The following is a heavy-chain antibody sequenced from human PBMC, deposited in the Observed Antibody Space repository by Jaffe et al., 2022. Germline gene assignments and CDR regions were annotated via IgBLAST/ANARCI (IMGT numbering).Heavy chain of an antibody. V-gene: IGHV3-11*01. CDR2: ISISGSTI. D-gene: IGHD2-2*01. CDR1: GFTFSDYY. CDR3: ARDRRTVPSANNWFDS. Sequence: QVQLVESGGGLVKPGGSLRLSCAVSGFTFSDYYMSWIRQAPGKGLEWVSYISISGSTIYYADSVKGRFTISRDNAKNSLYLQMNSLRAEDTAVYYCARDRRTVPSANNWFDSWGQGTLVTVSS. J-gene: IGHJ5*01.